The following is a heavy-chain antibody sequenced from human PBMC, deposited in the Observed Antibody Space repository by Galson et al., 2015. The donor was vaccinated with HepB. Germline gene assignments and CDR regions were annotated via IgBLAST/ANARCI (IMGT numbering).Heavy chain of an antibody. Sequence: SVKVSCKASGYRFASHGISWVRQAPGQGLGWMGWISVRNGDTKYAQKVEDRILMTIDTSTNTVYMELRSLTSDDTAVYYCARERVYADYVGFAQYFGVDVWGQGTTVIVSS. CDR3: ARERVYADYVGFAQYFGVDV. D-gene: IGHD4-17*01. J-gene: IGHJ6*02. CDR2: ISVRNGDT. CDR1: GYRFASHG. V-gene: IGHV1-18*04.